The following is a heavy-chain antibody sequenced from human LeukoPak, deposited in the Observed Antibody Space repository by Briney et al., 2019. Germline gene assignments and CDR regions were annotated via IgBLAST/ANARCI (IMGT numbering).Heavy chain of an antibody. J-gene: IGHJ4*02. CDR1: GFTFSSYW. V-gene: IGHV3-74*01. Sequence: PGGSLRLSCAASGFTFSSYWMHWVHQAPGKGLVWVSRIKSDGSYTTYADYVKGRFTISRDNAENRLYLQMDSLRDDDTAVYYCVRGPSGTFDYWGQGTLVTVSS. CDR3: VRGPSGTFDY. CDR2: IKSDGSYT. D-gene: IGHD1-14*01.